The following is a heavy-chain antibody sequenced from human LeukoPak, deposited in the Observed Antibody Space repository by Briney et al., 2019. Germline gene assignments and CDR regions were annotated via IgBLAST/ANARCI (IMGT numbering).Heavy chain of an antibody. D-gene: IGHD5-18*01. CDR1: GFTFSSYA. CDR2: IGGSGGST. CDR3: AKGGYSYGWDYYYMDV. Sequence: GGSLRLSCAASGFTFSSYAMSWVRQAPGKGLEWVSAIGGSGGSTYYADSVKGRFTISRDNSKNTLYLQMNSLRAEDTAVYYCAKGGYSYGWDYYYMDVWGKGTTVTVSS. J-gene: IGHJ6*03. V-gene: IGHV3-23*01.